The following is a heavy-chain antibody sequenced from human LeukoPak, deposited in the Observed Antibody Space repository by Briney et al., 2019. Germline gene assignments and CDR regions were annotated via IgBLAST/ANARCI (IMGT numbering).Heavy chain of an antibody. CDR1: GFTFSSYG. D-gene: IGHD2-2*01. Sequence: GGSLRVSCAASGFTFSSYGMHGGRQAPGKGLESVAVISYDGSNKYYADSVKGRFTISRHNSKHPLYLQMNSLRAEDTAVYYCAKDLGSYCSSTSCYAGEGFDYWGQGTLVSVSS. CDR2: ISYDGSNK. CDR3: AKDLGSYCSSTSCYAGEGFDY. V-gene: IGHV3-30*18. J-gene: IGHJ4*02.